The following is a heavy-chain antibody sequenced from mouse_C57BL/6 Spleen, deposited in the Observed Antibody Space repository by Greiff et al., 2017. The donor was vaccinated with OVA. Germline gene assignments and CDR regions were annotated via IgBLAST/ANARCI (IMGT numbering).Heavy chain of an antibody. Sequence: VQVVESGPGLVAPSQSLSITCTVSGFSLTSYGVHWVRQPPGKGLEWLVVICSAGGTTYNSALKSGLSISTDNTKSQAFLKMNSLQSDDTAMYYCARHDYYGSSSFAYWGQGTLVTVSA. CDR3: ARHDYYGSSSFAY. J-gene: IGHJ3*01. V-gene: IGHV2-6-1*01. CDR1: GFSLTSYG. CDR2: ICSAGGT. D-gene: IGHD1-1*01.